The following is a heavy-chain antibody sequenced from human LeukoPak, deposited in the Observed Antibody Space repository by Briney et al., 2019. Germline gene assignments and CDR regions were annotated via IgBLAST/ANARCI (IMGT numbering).Heavy chain of an antibody. Sequence: GGSLRLSCAASGFTFRTYAIHWVRQTPGKGLEWVALISYDGSDTHYADSVKGRFTISRDNARNTLYLQMNSLSPEDTAAYYCASQWFCGSLTCKDYYYKGMDVWGQGTTVIVSS. V-gene: IGHV3-30*04. D-gene: IGHD2-2*01. CDR2: ISYDGSDT. CDR3: ASQWFCGSLTCKDYYYKGMDV. J-gene: IGHJ6*02. CDR1: GFTFRTYA.